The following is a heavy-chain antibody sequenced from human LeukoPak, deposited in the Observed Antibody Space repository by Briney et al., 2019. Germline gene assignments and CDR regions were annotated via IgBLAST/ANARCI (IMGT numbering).Heavy chain of an antibody. Sequence: GGSLRLSCAASGFTFSSYAMSWLRQAPGKGLEWVSAISGSGGSTYYADSVKGRFTISRDNSKNTLYLQMNSLRAEDTAVYYCAKGPTAAMVSYWGQGTLVTVSS. CDR1: GFTFSSYA. J-gene: IGHJ4*02. V-gene: IGHV3-23*01. D-gene: IGHD2-2*01. CDR3: AKGPTAAMVSY. CDR2: ISGSGGST.